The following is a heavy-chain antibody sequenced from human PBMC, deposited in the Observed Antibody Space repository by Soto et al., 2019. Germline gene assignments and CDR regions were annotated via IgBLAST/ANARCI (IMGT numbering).Heavy chain of an antibody. CDR3: TARRDWTAVDPLDY. CDR2: IGSKGETYAT. V-gene: IGHV3-73*01. D-gene: IGHD5-18*01. CDR1: GFTFGASA. Sequence: GGSLRLSCEASGFTFGASALQWVRQASGKGLEWLGRIGSKGETYATTYAASVRGRFTTSRDDSKNTVYLQMNRLRIDDTAVYYCTARRDWTAVDPLDYWGLGTLVTVPQ. J-gene: IGHJ4*02.